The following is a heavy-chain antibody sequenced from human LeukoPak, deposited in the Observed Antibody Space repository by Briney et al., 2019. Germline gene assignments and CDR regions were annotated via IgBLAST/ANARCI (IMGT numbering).Heavy chain of an antibody. D-gene: IGHD6-13*01. V-gene: IGHV3-30*18. CDR1: GFTFSSNG. CDR3: AKDRSSSWAFDY. Sequence: GGSLRLSCAASGFTFSSNGVHWVRQAPGKGLECVAVISYDGSKKYYADSVKGRSTVSRDDSKNTLYLQMNSLRAEDAAVYYCAKDRSSSWAFDYWGQGTLVTVSS. J-gene: IGHJ4*02. CDR2: ISYDGSKK.